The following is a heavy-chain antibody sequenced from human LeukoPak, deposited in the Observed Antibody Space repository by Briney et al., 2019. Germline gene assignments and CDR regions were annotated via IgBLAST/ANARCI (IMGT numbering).Heavy chain of an antibody. CDR1: GGTFSSYA. Sequence: SVTVSCTASGGTFSSYAISWVRQAPGQGLEWMGGIIPIFATTNYAQKFQGRVTITADESTSTAYMELSSLRSEDTAVYYCARQLERRYYYYMDAWGKGTTVTVSS. V-gene: IGHV1-69*13. CDR3: ARQLERRYYYYMDA. CDR2: IIPIFATT. D-gene: IGHD1-1*01. J-gene: IGHJ6*03.